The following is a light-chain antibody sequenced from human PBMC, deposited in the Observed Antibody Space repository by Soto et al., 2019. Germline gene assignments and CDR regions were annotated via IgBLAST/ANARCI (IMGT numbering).Light chain of an antibody. V-gene: IGKV1-33*01. CDR2: DAS. CDR3: QQFESLPLT. CDR1: QDISDH. Sequence: DIQMTQSPSSLSASVGDRVTITCQASQDISDHLNWYQQKSGQAPNLLIYDASSLETGVPSRSNGGGSGTHFTFTITGLQPEDIGTYYCQQFESLPLTFGGGTKV. J-gene: IGKJ4*01.